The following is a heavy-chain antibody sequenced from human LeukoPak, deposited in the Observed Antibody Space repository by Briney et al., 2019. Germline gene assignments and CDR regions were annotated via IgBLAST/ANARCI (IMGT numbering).Heavy chain of an antibody. CDR3: ARRGVVIRSVIVVGFHKEAYYFDY. D-gene: IGHD2-15*01. J-gene: IGHJ4*02. Sequence: GGSLRLSCAVTGITLSSYGMTWVRQAPGKGLEWVAGISDRGGSTNYADSVKGRFTISRDNPKNTLYLQMNSLRAEDTAVYFCARRGVVIRSVIVVGFHKEAYYFDYWGQGALVTVSS. CDR2: ISDRGGST. CDR1: GITLSSYG. V-gene: IGHV3-23*01.